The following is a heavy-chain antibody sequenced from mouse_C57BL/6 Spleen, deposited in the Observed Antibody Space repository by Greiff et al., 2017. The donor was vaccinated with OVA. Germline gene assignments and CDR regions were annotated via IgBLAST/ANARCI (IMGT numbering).Heavy chain of an antibody. CDR1: GFTFTSYW. Sequence: VHVQPSGADLATPGASVQLSCKASGFTFTSYWLPWVNPRPVPCLDLIGYFNPCCGFPKYNQKFKDKATLTADKSSSTAYMQLSSLTYEDSAVYYCARSDGYYDGYIDVWGTGTTVTVSS. D-gene: IGHD2-3*01. V-gene: IGHV1-7*01. CDR3: ARSDGYYDGYIDV. J-gene: IGHJ1*03. CDR2: FNPCCGFP.